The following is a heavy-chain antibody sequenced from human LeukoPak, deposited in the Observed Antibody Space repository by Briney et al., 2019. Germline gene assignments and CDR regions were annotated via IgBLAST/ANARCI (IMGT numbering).Heavy chain of an antibody. CDR3: AGRGSGSYFDY. CDR1: GFTFSTYG. V-gene: IGHV3-23*01. J-gene: IGHJ4*02. CDR2: ISGSGGST. Sequence: TGGSLRLSCAVSGFTFSTYGMSWVRQAPGKGLEWVSAISGSGGSTCYADSVKGRFTISRDNSKNTLYLQMNSLRAEDTAVYYCAGRGSGSYFDYWGQGTLVTVSS. D-gene: IGHD3-10*01.